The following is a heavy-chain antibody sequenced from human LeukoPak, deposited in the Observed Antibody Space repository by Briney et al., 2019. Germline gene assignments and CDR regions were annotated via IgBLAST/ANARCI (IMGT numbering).Heavy chain of an antibody. CDR2: INHSGST. D-gene: IGHD3-10*01. V-gene: IGHV4-34*01. CDR3: ARTGMVVRGVIILNWFDP. J-gene: IGHJ5*02. CDR1: GGSFSGYY. Sequence: PSETLSLTCAVYGGSFSGYYWSWIRQPPGKGLEWIGEINHSGSTNYNPSLKSRVTISVDTSKNQFSLKLSSVTAADTAVYYCARTGMVVRGVIILNWFDPWGQGTLVTVSS.